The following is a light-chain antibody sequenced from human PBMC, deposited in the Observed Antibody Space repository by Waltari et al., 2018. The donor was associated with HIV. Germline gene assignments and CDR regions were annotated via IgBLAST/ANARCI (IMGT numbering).Light chain of an antibody. CDR3: QQRDVWPPT. CDR1: QHVQTF. CDR2: DAS. V-gene: IGKV3-11*01. Sequence: VLTQSPATLSLSAGEGATLSCKPSQHVQTFVAWYQLKAGQVPRLLVHDASKRATGVPGRFSGSGSGTDFTLTISGLESEDVAIYYCQQRDVWPPTCGGGTK. J-gene: IGKJ4*01.